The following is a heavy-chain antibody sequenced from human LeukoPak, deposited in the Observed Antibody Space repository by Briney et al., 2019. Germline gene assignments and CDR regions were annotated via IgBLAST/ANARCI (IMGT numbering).Heavy chain of an antibody. V-gene: IGHV3-7*03. Sequence: GGSLSLSCAACGLTFSNYWMSWVRQAPGKGLEWVANIKQDGSEKYYVDSVKGRFTISRDDANYSLYLQMNSLRAEDTAVYYCARKAYGMDVWGKGTTVTVSS. CDR2: IKQDGSEK. J-gene: IGHJ6*04. CDR1: GLTFSNYW. CDR3: ARKAYGMDV.